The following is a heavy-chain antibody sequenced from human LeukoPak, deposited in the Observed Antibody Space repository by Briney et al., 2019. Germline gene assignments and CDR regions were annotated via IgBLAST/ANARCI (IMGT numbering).Heavy chain of an antibody. Sequence: ASVKASCKASGGTFSSYAISWVRQAPGQGLEWMGVIIPIFGTANYAQKFQGRVTITTDESTSTAYMELSSMRSEDTAVYYCASSRDGYTLEEYFQHWGQGTLVTVSS. D-gene: IGHD5-24*01. CDR1: GGTFSSYA. CDR2: IIPIFGTA. J-gene: IGHJ1*01. V-gene: IGHV1-69*05. CDR3: ASSRDGYTLEEYFQH.